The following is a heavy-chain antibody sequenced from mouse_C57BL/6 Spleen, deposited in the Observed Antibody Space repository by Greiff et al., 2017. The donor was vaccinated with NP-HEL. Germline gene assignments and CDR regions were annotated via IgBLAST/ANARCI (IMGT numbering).Heavy chain of an antibody. CDR3: ARGYYYGSMYYFDY. V-gene: IGHV1-61*01. CDR2: IYPSDSET. D-gene: IGHD1-1*01. Sequence: QVQLQQPGAELVRPGSSVKLSCKASGYTFTSYWMDWVKQRPGQGLEWIGNIYPSDSETHYNQKFKDKATLTVDKSSSTAYMQLSSLTSEDSAVYYCARGYYYGSMYYFDYWGQGTTLTVSS. J-gene: IGHJ2*01. CDR1: GYTFTSYW.